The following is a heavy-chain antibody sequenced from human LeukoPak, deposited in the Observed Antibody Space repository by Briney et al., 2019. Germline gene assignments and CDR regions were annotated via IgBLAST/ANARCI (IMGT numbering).Heavy chain of an antibody. CDR2: INHSGST. CDR1: GGSFSGYY. Sequence: SETLSLTCAVYGGSFSGYYWSWIRQPPGKGLEWIGEINHSGSTNYNPSLKSRVTISVDTSKNQFSLKLSSVTAADTAVYYCAREDIVVVPAAIQGYYYYYMDVWGKGTTVTISS. CDR3: AREDIVVVPAAIQGYYYYYMDV. V-gene: IGHV4-34*01. D-gene: IGHD2-2*01. J-gene: IGHJ6*03.